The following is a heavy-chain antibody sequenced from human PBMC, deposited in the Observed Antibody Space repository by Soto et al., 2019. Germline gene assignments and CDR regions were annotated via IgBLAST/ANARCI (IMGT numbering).Heavy chain of an antibody. D-gene: IGHD2-15*01. CDR1: GGSFSGYY. J-gene: IGHJ4*02. Sequence: SETLSLTCAVYGGSFSGYYWSWIRQPPGKGLEWIGYIYYSGSTNYNPSLKSRVTISVDTSKNQFSLKLSSVTAADTAVYYCARDLLGRYYFDYWGQGTLVTVSS. CDR2: IYYSGST. V-gene: IGHV4-59*01. CDR3: ARDLLGRYYFDY.